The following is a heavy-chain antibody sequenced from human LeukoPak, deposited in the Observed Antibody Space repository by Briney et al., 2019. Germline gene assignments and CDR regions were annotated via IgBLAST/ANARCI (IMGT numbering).Heavy chain of an antibody. V-gene: IGHV3-33*01. J-gene: IGHJ4*02. D-gene: IGHD6-13*01. CDR2: IWYDGSNK. CDR3: ARTAAGNDY. CDR1: GFIFSSYG. Sequence: GGSVRLSCAASGFIFSSYGMHWVRQAPGKGLEWVAVIWYDGSNKYYADSVKGRFTISRDNSKNTLYLQMNSLRAEDTAVYYCARTAAGNDYWGQGTLVTVSS.